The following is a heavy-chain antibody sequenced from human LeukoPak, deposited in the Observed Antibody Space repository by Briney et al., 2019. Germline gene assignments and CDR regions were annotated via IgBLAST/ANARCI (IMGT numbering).Heavy chain of an antibody. CDR1: GFILRNYG. CDR2: ITNNGENI. V-gene: IGHV3-23*01. Sequence: GGSLTLSCAASGFILRNYGMSWVRQAPRKGLEWISAITNNGENIYYTDSVRGRFTISRDNSKNTLCLQMNSLRVVYTGVYYCAKGAAGFDVWGQGTLVTVSS. CDR3: AKGAAGFDV. J-gene: IGHJ4*02.